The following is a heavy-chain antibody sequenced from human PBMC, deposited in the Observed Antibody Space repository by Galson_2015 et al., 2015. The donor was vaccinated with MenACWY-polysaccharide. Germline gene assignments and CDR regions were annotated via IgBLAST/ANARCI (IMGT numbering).Heavy chain of an antibody. J-gene: IGHJ6*02. CDR2: IFFSGEK. CDR1: CGSPTTRVFY. V-gene: IGHV4-39*07. Sequence: SGNPSPPRTVSCGSPTTRVFYWARAPPPPGEGRGGVAGIFFSGEKYSKPSPKSPLTISMGTTKNKFSLRLTSVTAADAAVYYCAREYGEVTAHRMDVWGQGTTVIVSS. D-gene: IGHD4-11*01. CDR3: AREYGEVTAHRMDV.